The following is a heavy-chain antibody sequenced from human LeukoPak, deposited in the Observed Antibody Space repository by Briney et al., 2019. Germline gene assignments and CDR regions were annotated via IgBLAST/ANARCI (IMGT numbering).Heavy chain of an antibody. CDR2: ISGSGGST. J-gene: IGHJ6*02. CDR1: GFTFDDYG. CDR3: AKSMVRGVMGYYYGMGV. V-gene: IGHV3-23*01. D-gene: IGHD3-10*01. Sequence: PGGSLRLSCAASGFTFDDYGMSWVRQAPGKGLEWVSAISGSGGSTYYADSVKGRFTISRDNSKNTLYLQMNSLRAEDTAVYYCAKSMVRGVMGYYYGMGVWGQGTTVTVSS.